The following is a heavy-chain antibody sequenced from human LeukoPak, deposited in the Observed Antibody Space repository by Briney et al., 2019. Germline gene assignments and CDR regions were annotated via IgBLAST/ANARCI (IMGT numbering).Heavy chain of an antibody. J-gene: IGHJ3*02. Sequence: GASVKVSCKASGYTFTEYYMHWVRQAPGQGLEWMGWINPNSGDTNYAQKFQGRVTMTRDTSISIAYMELSRLRSDDTAVYYCARADSDAFDIWGQGTMVTVSS. CDR3: ARADSDAFDI. CDR1: GYTFTEYY. CDR2: INPNSGDT. V-gene: IGHV1-2*02.